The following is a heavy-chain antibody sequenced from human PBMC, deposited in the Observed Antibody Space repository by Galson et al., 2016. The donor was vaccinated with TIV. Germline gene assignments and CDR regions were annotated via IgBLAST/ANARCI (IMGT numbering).Heavy chain of an antibody. V-gene: IGHV2-70*11. CDR3: ARTPDYYGTSHSHFDH. D-gene: IGHD3-10*01. CDR1: GFSLNTDGMC. Sequence: PALVKPTQTVTLTCTFSGFSLNTDGMCVNWIRQPPGKALEWLARIDWDDDKYYSPFLKTTLTISKDTSKNQVVLTLTDMDPVDTATYYCARTPDYYGTSHSHFDHWGQGTLVTVSS. CDR2: IDWDDDK. J-gene: IGHJ4*02.